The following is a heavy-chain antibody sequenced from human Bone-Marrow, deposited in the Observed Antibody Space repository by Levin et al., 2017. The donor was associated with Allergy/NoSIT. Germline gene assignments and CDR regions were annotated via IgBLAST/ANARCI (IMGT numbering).Heavy chain of an antibody. CDR1: GGTFSSYT. V-gene: IGHV1-69*02. CDR3: ARGATGTNSNFDY. D-gene: IGHD1-1*01. J-gene: IGHJ4*02. CDR2: IIPILGIA. Sequence: GASVKVSCKASGGTFSSYTISWVRQAPGQGLEWMGRIIPILGIANYAQKFQGRVTITADKSTSTAYMELSSLRSEDTAVYYCARGATGTNSNFDYWGQGTLVTVSS.